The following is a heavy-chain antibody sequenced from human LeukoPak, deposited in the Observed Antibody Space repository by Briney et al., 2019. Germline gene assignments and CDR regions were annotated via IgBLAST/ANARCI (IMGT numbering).Heavy chain of an antibody. Sequence: PGGSLRLSCAASGFTFSNAWMSWVRQAPGKGLEWVGRIKSKTDGGTTDYAAPVKGRFTISRDDSKNTLYPQMNSLKTEDTAVYYCTGHTDIVVVAFDYWGQGTLVTVSS. CDR2: IKSKTDGGTT. CDR3: TGHTDIVVVAFDY. D-gene: IGHD2-15*01. J-gene: IGHJ4*02. V-gene: IGHV3-15*01. CDR1: GFTFSNAW.